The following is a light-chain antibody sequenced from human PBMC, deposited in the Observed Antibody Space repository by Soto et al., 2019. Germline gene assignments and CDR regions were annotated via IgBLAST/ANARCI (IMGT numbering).Light chain of an antibody. CDR2: EVS. Sequence: QSALTQPPSASGSPGQSVTISCTGTSSDVGGYNYVSWYQQHPGKAPKLMIYEVSKRPSGVPDRFSGSKSGNTASLTVSGLQAEDEAYYYCCSYAGSSTPYVFGTGTQLTVL. V-gene: IGLV2-8*01. CDR3: CSYAGSSTPYV. J-gene: IGLJ1*01. CDR1: SSDVGGYNY.